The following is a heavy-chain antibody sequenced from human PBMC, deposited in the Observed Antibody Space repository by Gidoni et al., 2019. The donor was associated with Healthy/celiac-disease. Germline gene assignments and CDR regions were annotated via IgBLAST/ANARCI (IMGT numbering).Heavy chain of an antibody. CDR3: ARHAVAGTNYYYGMDV. CDR1: GGSISSSSYY. Sequence: QLQLQESGPGLVKPSETLSLTCTVSGGSISSSSYYWGWIRQPPGKGLEWIGSIYYSGSTYYNPSLKSRVTISVDTSKNQFSLKLSSVTAADTAVYYCARHAVAGTNYYYGMDVWGQGTTVTVSS. J-gene: IGHJ6*02. V-gene: IGHV4-39*01. CDR2: IYYSGST. D-gene: IGHD6-19*01.